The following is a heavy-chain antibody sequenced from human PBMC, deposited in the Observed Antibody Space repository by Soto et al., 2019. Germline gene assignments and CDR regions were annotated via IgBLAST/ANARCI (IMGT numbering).Heavy chain of an antibody. V-gene: IGHV3-66*01. J-gene: IGHJ4*02. CDR3: ARDPWAADY. Sequence: EVQLVESGGGLVQPGGSLRLSCAASGFTVSTKYMSWVRQAPGKGLEWVSVIYSGGSTFYADPVRGRFTISRDNSKNTVILQMNSLRAEDTAVYYCARDPWAADYWGQGTLVTVSS. D-gene: IGHD3-16*01. CDR2: IYSGGST. CDR1: GFTVSTKY.